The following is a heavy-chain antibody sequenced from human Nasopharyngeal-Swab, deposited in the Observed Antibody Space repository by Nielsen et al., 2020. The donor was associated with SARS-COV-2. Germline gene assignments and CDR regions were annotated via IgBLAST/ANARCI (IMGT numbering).Heavy chain of an antibody. Sequence: GGSLRLSCAASGFTFSSYGMHWVRQAPGKGLGWVAVISYDGSNKYYADSVKGRFTISRDNSKNTLYLQMSSLRAEDTAVYYCAKEAGYYDILTGYYLSLGYGMDVWGQGTTVTVSS. CDR2: ISYDGSNK. J-gene: IGHJ6*02. CDR1: GFTFSSYG. CDR3: AKEAGYYDILTGYYLSLGYGMDV. V-gene: IGHV3-30*18. D-gene: IGHD3-9*01.